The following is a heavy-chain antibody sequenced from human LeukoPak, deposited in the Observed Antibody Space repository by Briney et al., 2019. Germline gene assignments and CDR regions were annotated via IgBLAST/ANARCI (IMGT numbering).Heavy chain of an antibody. CDR1: GGSISSGSYY. V-gene: IGHV4-61*02. J-gene: IGHJ5*02. Sequence: SQTLSLTCTVSGGSISSGSYYWSWIRQPAGKGLEWIGRIYTSGSTNYNPSLKSRVTISVDTSKNQFSLKLSSVTAADTAVYYCARVRIAVAGTRIGNWFDPWGQGTLVTVSS. CDR3: ARVRIAVAGTRIGNWFDP. CDR2: IYTSGST. D-gene: IGHD6-19*01.